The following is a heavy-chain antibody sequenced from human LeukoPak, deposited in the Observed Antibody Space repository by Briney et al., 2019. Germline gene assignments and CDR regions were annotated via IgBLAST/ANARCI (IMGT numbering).Heavy chain of an antibody. CDR2: IAWNSGDI. CDR3: ARQSSGSAYDTFDV. CDR1: GISVDGYG. V-gene: IGHV3-20*04. J-gene: IGHJ3*01. Sequence: GGSLRLSCAASGISVDGYGMTWVRQVPGKGLEWVSAIAWNSGDIGYADSVKGRFTTSRDNAKSSLYLQMSSLRADDTALYYCARQSSGSAYDTFDVWGQGTMVTVSS. D-gene: IGHD3-10*01.